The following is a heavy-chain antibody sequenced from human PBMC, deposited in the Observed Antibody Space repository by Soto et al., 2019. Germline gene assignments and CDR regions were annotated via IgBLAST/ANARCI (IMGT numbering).Heavy chain of an antibody. CDR3: AKFSGGTCYHDNWFDP. Sequence: EVQLLESGGGLVQPGGSLRLSCAASGFTFINYGMRWVRQAPGKGLEWVSAISGSGFNTYYADSVTGRLTISRDNSKNSLYLQINSLRAEDTAVYYCAKFSGGTCYHDNWFDPWGQGTLVIVSS. J-gene: IGHJ5*02. CDR1: GFTFINYG. D-gene: IGHD2-15*01. CDR2: ISGSGFNT. V-gene: IGHV3-23*01.